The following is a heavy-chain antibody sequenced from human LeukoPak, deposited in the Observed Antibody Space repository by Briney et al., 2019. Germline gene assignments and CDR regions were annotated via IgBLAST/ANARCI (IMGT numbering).Heavy chain of an antibody. Sequence: PSETLSLTCTVSGGSISSSSYYWGWIRQPPGKGLEWIGSIYYSGSTYYNPPLKSRVTISVDTSKNQFSLKLSSVTAADTAAYYCARTASMVAPRTTSLQDYYYMDVWGKGTTVTVSS. J-gene: IGHJ6*03. D-gene: IGHD2-15*01. CDR2: IYYSGST. V-gene: IGHV4-39*01. CDR1: GGSISSSSYY. CDR3: ARTASMVAPRTTSLQDYYYMDV.